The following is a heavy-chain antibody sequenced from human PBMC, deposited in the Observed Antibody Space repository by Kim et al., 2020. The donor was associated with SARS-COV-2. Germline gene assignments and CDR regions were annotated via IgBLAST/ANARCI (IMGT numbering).Heavy chain of an antibody. Sequence: GSLSLTCTVSGAPISDYDWSWIRQSPGKRLEWIGYIYYTGSTNYNPSLKSRVSISVDSSKNQFSLQLSSVTAADTAIYYCARDRAGDVWGQGTTVTVSS. CDR3: ARDRAGDV. CDR1: GAPISDYD. V-gene: IGHV4-59*13. D-gene: IGHD6-19*01. J-gene: IGHJ6*02. CDR2: IYYTGST.